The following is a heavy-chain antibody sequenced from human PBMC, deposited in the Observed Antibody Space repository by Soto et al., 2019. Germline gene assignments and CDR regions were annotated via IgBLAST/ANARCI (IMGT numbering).Heavy chain of an antibody. Sequence: QVQLVQSGAEVKKPGSSVKVSCKASGGTFNRYSINWVRQAPGQGLEWMGGIIPILGTENYAQKFQGRVTSTADESPNTGYLELSRLRSEEPALFYCACRVRGSGSPPQDYWGQGTLVHVSS. V-gene: IGHV1-69*11. D-gene: IGHD3-10*01. J-gene: IGHJ4*02. CDR2: IIPILGTE. CDR1: GGTFNRYS. CDR3: ACRVRGSGSPPQDY.